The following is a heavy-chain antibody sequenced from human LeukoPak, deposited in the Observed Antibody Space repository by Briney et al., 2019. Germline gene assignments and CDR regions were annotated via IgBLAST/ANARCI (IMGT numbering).Heavy chain of an antibody. J-gene: IGHJ4*02. CDR1: GGSFSGYY. Sequence: PSETLSLTCAVYGGSFSGYYWSWIRQPPGKGLEWIGYIYYSGSTNYNPSLKSRVTISVDTSKNQFSLKLSSVTAADTAVYYCARDGHEGEWLVWGQGTLVTVSS. CDR2: IYYSGST. D-gene: IGHD3-3*01. CDR3: ARDGHEGEWLV. V-gene: IGHV4-59*01.